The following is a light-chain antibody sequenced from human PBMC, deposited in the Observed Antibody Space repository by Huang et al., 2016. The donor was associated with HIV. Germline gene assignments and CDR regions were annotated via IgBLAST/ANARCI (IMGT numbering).Light chain of an antibody. CDR3: QKYNTAPIT. CDR1: QGISNS. V-gene: IGKV1-27*01. Sequence: DIQMTQSPSSLSASVGDIVTITCRESQGISNSLAWYHQKPGKFPKLLIYAASTLQSGVPYLCRGSGCGTCFTLSISNLQPEDVATYYCQKYNTAPITFGQGTRLEIK. CDR2: AAS. J-gene: IGKJ5*01.